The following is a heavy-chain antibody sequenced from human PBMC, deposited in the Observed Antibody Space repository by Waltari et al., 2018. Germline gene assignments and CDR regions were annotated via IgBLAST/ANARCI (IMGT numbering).Heavy chain of an antibody. CDR3: ARGGLEYCSGGSCSYYYYYMDV. V-gene: IGHV3-64*02. J-gene: IGHJ6*03. Sequence: EVQLVESGEGLVQPGGSLRLSCAASGFTFSSYAMHWVRQAPGKGLEYVSAISSNGGSTYYADSVKGRFTISRDNSKNTLYLQMGSLRAEDMAVYYCARGGLEYCSGGSCSYYYYYMDVWGKGTTVTVSS. CDR2: ISSNGGST. CDR1: GFTFSSYA. D-gene: IGHD2-15*01.